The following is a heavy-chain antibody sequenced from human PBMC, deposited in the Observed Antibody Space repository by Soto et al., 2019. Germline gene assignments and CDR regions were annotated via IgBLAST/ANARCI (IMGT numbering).Heavy chain of an antibody. CDR2: IYPGDSDA. J-gene: IGHJ4*02. CDR3: AKSGRIQLWLGSPPIDY. CDR1: GYTFSKYW. V-gene: IGHV5-51*01. Sequence: GESLKISCKGSGYTFSKYWIGWVRQTPGKGLEWMGMIYPGDSDARYSPSFEGQVTFSVDKSINTAYLQWNSLRAEDTAVYYCAKSGRIQLWLGSPPIDYWGQGTLVTVSS. D-gene: IGHD5-18*01.